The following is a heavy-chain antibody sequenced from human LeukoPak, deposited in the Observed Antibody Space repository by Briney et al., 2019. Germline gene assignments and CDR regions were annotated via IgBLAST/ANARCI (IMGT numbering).Heavy chain of an antibody. CDR3: ARDRQVNIAVAGDWFDP. CDR1: GGTFSSYA. CDR2: IIPIFGTA. J-gene: IGHJ5*02. D-gene: IGHD6-19*01. Sequence: GASVKVSCKASGGTFSSYAISWVRQAPGQGLEWMGGIIPIFGTANYAQKFQGRVTITADKSTSTAYMELSSLRSEDTAVYYCARDRQVNIAVAGDWFDPWGQGTLVTVSS. V-gene: IGHV1-69*06.